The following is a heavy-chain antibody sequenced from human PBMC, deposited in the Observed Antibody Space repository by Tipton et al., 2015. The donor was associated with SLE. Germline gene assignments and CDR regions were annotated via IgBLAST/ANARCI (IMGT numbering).Heavy chain of an antibody. D-gene: IGHD1-1*01. CDR1: GGSFSGYS. CDR2: INHSGST. Sequence: TLSLTCAVYGGSFSGYSWTWIRQPPGKGLEWIGEINHSGSTNYNPSLKSRVTISVDTSKNQFSLRLSSVTAADTAVYYCARAPGLERSYYYYYYMDVWGKGTTVTVSS. J-gene: IGHJ6*03. CDR3: ARAPGLERSYYYYYYMDV. V-gene: IGHV4-34*01.